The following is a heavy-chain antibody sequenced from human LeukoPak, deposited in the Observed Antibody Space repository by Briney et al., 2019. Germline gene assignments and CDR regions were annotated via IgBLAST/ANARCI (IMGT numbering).Heavy chain of an antibody. CDR2: FGSTGTI. J-gene: IGHJ4*02. D-gene: IGHD4-11*01. CDR1: GFTFSTYA. V-gene: IGHV3-48*03. Sequence: GGSLRLSCVASGFTFSTYAMNWIRQAPGKGLEWVAYFGSTGTIHYADSMRGRFTISRDNAEMSPFLQMNSLRVDDTAVYYCARSNGLRYFDRWGQGTLVTVSS. CDR3: ARSNGLRYFDR.